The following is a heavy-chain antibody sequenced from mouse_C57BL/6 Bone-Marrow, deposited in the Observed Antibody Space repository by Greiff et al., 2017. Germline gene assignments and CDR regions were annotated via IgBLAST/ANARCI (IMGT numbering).Heavy chain of an antibody. CDR3: ARGGSWFAY. J-gene: IGHJ3*01. D-gene: IGHD1-2*01. Sequence: QVQLQQPGAELVKPGASVKLSCKASGYTFTSYWMQWVKQRPGQGLEWIGEIDPSDSYTNYNQKFKGKATLTVDTSSSTAYMQLSSLTSEDSAVYCCARGGSWFAYWGQGTLVTVSA. CDR1: GYTFTSYW. V-gene: IGHV1-50*01. CDR2: IDPSDSYT.